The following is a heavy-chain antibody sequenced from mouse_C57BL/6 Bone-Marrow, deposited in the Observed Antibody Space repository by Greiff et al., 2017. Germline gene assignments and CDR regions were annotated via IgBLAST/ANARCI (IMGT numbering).Heavy chain of an antibody. CDR3: ARPSLLLRFPVLDFDV. Sequence: EVQVVESGGDLVKPGGSLKLSCAASGFTFSSYGMSWVRQTPDKRLEWVATISSGGSYTYYPDSVKGRFTISRDTAKNTLYLQMSSLKSEDTAMYYCARPSLLLRFPVLDFDVWGTGTTVTVSS. V-gene: IGHV5-6*01. D-gene: IGHD1-1*01. J-gene: IGHJ1*03. CDR1: GFTFSSYG. CDR2: ISSGGSYT.